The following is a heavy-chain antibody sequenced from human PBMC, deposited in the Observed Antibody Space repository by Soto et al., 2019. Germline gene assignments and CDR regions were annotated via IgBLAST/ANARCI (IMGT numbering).Heavy chain of an antibody. J-gene: IGHJ4*02. Sequence: ASVKVSCKASGYTFTSYGISWVRQAPGQGLEWMGWISAYNGNTNYAQKLQGRVTMTTDTSTSTAYMELRSLRSDDTAVYYCARDTARAWYYYDSSGYYYFDYWGQGTLVTVSS. CDR2: ISAYNGNT. CDR3: ARDTARAWYYYDSSGYYYFDY. CDR1: GYTFTSYG. V-gene: IGHV1-18*01. D-gene: IGHD3-22*01.